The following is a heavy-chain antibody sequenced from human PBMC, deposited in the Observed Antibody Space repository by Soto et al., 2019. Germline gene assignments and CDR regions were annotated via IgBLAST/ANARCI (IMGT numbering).Heavy chain of an antibody. CDR3: ARDPYYYDSSGYNEYYFDY. CDR1: GGTFSSYA. D-gene: IGHD3-22*01. J-gene: IGHJ4*02. Sequence: SVKVSCKASGGTFSSYAISWVRQAPGQGLEWMGGIIPIFGTANYAQKFQGRVTITADESTSTAYMELSSLRSEDTAVYYCARDPYYYDSSGYNEYYFDYWGQGTLVTVSS. V-gene: IGHV1-69*13. CDR2: IIPIFGTA.